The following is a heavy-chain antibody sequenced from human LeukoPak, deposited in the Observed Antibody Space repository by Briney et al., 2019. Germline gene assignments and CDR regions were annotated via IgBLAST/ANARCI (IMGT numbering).Heavy chain of an antibody. J-gene: IGHJ4*02. CDR3: AKVPSSQYLPIDY. D-gene: IGHD2-2*01. CDR2: ISGNGVDT. Sequence: PGGSLTLSCAASGFTFNDYAMHWVRQAPGKGLEWVSLISGNGVDTYYADSVKGRFTIYRDNSKNSLYLQMNSLRTEDTALYYCAKVPSSQYLPIDYWGQGTLVTVSS. CDR1: GFTFNDYA. V-gene: IGHV3-43*02.